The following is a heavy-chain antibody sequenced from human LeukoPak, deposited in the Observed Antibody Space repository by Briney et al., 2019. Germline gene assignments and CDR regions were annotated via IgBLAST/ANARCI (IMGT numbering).Heavy chain of an antibody. CDR3: ARDQETGRYCSSTGCHPGWFDP. V-gene: IGHV4-39*07. J-gene: IGHJ5*02. D-gene: IGHD2-2*01. CDR2: IYYSGST. Sequence: PSETLSLTCTVSGGSISSSSYYWGWIRQPPGKGLEWIGSIYYSGSTYYNPSLKSRVTISVDTSKNQFSLKLSSVTAADTAVYYCARDQETGRYCSSTGCHPGWFDPWGQGTLVTVSS. CDR1: GGSISSSSYY.